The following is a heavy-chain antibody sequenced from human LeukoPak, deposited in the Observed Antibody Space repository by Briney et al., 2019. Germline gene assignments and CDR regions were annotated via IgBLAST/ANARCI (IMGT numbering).Heavy chain of an antibody. CDR2: FDPEDGET. CDR3: ATGGYGSGGLDD. CDR1: GYTLTELS. V-gene: IGHV1-24*01. J-gene: IGHJ4*02. D-gene: IGHD3-10*01. Sequence: GASVKVSCKVSGYTLTELSMHWVRQAPGKGLEWMGGFDPEDGETIYAQKFQGRVTMTEDTSTDTAYMELSSLRSEDTAVYYCATGGYGSGGLDDWGQGTLVTVSS.